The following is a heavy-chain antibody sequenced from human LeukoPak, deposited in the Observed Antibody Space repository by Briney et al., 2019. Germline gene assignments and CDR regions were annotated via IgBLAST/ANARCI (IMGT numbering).Heavy chain of an antibody. D-gene: IGHD3-3*01. CDR2: IKSKTDGGTT. CDR1: GFTFSNAW. V-gene: IGHV3-15*01. CDR3: TTEIGPEWGGYMDV. J-gene: IGHJ6*03. Sequence: PGGSLRLSCAASGFTFSNAWMSWVRQAPGKGLEWVGRIKSKTDGGTTDYAAPVKGRFTISRDDSKNTLYLQMNSLKTEDTAVYYCTTEIGPEWGGYMDVWGKGTTVTVSS.